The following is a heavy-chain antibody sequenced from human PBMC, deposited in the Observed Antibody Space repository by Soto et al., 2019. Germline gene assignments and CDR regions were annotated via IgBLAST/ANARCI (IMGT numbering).Heavy chain of an antibody. CDR3: ARDTSKSSGSVFGY. CDR2: INPNSGGT. D-gene: IGHD6-19*01. J-gene: IGHJ4*02. V-gene: IGHV1-2*02. Sequence: ASVKVSFKASGYTFTGYYMHWVRQAPGQGLEWMGWINPNSGGTNYAQKFQGRVTMTGDTSISTAYMELSRLRSDDTAVYYCARDTSKSSGSVFGYWGQGTLVTVSS. CDR1: GYTFTGYY.